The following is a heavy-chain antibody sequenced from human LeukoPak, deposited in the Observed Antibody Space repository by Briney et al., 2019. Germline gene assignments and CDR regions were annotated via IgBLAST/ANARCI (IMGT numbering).Heavy chain of an antibody. Sequence: ASETLSLTCAVYGGSFSGYYWTWIRQPPGKGLEWIGEINHSGSTNYNPSLKSRVTISVDTSKNQFSLKLSSVTAADTAVYYCARGRMYYDSSGYYYSEYNWFDPWGQGTLVTVSS. J-gene: IGHJ5*02. CDR1: GGSFSGYY. CDR3: ARGRMYYDSSGYYYSEYNWFDP. CDR2: INHSGST. D-gene: IGHD3-22*01. V-gene: IGHV4-34*01.